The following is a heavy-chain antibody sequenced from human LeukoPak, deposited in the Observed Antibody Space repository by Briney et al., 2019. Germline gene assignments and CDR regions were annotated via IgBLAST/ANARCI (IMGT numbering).Heavy chain of an antibody. J-gene: IGHJ4*02. D-gene: IGHD2-15*01. CDR1: GFTFSSYA. Sequence: PGGSLRLSCAASGFTFSSYAMSWVRQAPGKGLEWVSLMSGSGGSTYYADSVKGRFTISRDNSKNTLYLQMNSLRAEDTAVYYCAKDPCSGGSCYSGSFDYWGQGTLVTVSS. V-gene: IGHV3-23*01. CDR2: MSGSGGST. CDR3: AKDPCSGGSCYSGSFDY.